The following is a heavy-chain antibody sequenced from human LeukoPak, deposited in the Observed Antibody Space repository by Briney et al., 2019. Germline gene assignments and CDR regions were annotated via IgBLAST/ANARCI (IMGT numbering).Heavy chain of an antibody. D-gene: IGHD4-23*01. CDR1: GYTFTDYY. CDR2: ISSNSGDT. V-gene: IGHV1-2*02. Sequence: ASVKVSCKASGYTFTDYYMHWVRQAPGQGLEWMGWISSNSGDTSYAQKFQGRVTTTRDTSISTAYMELSKLRSDDTAVYYCARDGNFDIWGQGTMVTVSS. CDR3: ARDGNFDI. J-gene: IGHJ3*02.